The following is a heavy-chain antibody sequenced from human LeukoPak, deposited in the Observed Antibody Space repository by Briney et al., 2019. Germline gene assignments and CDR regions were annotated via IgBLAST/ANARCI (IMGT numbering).Heavy chain of an antibody. Sequence: SQTLSLTCAVSGVSISSGGYSWSWIRQPPGKGLEWIGYIYYSGSTYYNPSLKSRFTISVDTSKNQFSLKLSSVTAADTAVYYCGRNGGGDYYGSGSYYYYYYYMDVWGKGTTVTISS. J-gene: IGHJ6*03. V-gene: IGHV4-30-4*07. CDR2: IYYSGST. D-gene: IGHD3-10*01. CDR1: GVSISSGGYS. CDR3: GRNGGGDYYGSGSYYYYYYYMDV.